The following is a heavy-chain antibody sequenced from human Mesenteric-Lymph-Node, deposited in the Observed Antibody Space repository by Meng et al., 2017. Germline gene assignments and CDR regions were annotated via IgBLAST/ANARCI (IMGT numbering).Heavy chain of an antibody. CDR1: GFTFDDYG. J-gene: IGHJ6*02. CDR2: INWNGGST. V-gene: IGHV3-20*04. D-gene: IGHD2-15*01. CDR3: ARESAPGYCSGGSCYSYYYYYGMDV. Sequence: GESLKISCAASGFTFDDYGMSWVRQAPGKGLEWVSGINWNGGSTGYADSVKGRFTISRDNAKNSLYLQMNSLRAEDTALYYCARESAPGYCSGGSCYSYYYYYGMDVWGQGTTVTVSS.